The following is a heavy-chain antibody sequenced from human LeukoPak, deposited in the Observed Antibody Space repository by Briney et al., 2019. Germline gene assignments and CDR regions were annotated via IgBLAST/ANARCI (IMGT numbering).Heavy chain of an antibody. V-gene: IGHV3-30*02. J-gene: IGHJ4*02. Sequence: PGGSLRLSCVASGFTFSSSGMHWVRQAPGKGLEWVAFIRYDGNNNYYADSAKGRFTISRDNSKNTLYLQMNSLRAEDTAVYYCANRGKYCSSTSCLGSAQVDYWGQGTLVTVSS. CDR2: IRYDGNNN. CDR3: ANRGKYCSSTSCLGSAQVDY. CDR1: GFTFSSSG. D-gene: IGHD2-2*01.